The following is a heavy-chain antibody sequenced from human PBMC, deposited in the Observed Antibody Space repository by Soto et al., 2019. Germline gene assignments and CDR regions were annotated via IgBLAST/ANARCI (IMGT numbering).Heavy chain of an antibody. CDR2: IRGFSPYT. Sequence: PGGSLRLSCVASGFTFRSYTMNWVRQAPGKGLEWVSAIRGFSPYTFYADSVKGRFTISRDNAKNSLYLQMNSLTAEDTALYYCAKDRPFGATTGSTIDYWGQGALVTVSS. D-gene: IGHD1-26*01. CDR3: AKDRPFGATTGSTIDY. V-gene: IGHV3-21*04. CDR1: GFTFRSYT. J-gene: IGHJ4*02.